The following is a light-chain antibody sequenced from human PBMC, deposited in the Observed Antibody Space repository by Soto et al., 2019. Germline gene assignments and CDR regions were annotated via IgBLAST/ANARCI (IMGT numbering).Light chain of an antibody. J-gene: IGLJ2*01. CDR1: SSDIGGYNY. CDR3: SSHSSSSSVV. V-gene: IGLV2-14*03. CDR2: DVS. Sequence: QSVLTQPASVSGSPGQSITISCTGTSSDIGGYNYVSWYQQHPGKAPKLVIYDVSHRPSGLSNRVSGSKSGNTASLTISGLQAEDEGDYYCSSHSSSSSVVFGGGPQLTVL.